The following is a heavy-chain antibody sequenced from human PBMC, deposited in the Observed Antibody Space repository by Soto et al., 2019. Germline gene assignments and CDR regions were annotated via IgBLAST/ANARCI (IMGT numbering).Heavy chain of an antibody. Sequence: QVQLVESGGGVVQPGRSLRLSCAASGFTFSTYAMHWVRQTPGKGLECVAVISYDGTNKYYADSVRGRFTITRDNSKNTLFLQMNSLSAEDTAVYYCAKDGGGYDYGYVMLDKYDYGMDVWGQGTTVTVSS. D-gene: IGHD5-18*01. CDR2: ISYDGTNK. V-gene: IGHV3-30-3*02. J-gene: IGHJ6*02. CDR1: GFTFSTYA. CDR3: AKDGGGYDYGYVMLDKYDYGMDV.